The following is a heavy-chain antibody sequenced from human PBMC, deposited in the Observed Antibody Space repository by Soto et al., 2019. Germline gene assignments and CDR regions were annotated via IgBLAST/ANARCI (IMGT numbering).Heavy chain of an antibody. D-gene: IGHD2-8*01. Sequence: QVQLVESGGGLVQPGGSLRLSCASSGFTFSDYYMSWIRQAPGKGLEWLSYISSSATTIYYADSVKGRFTISRDNANISLYLQMGRLRAEDTAVYYCARVGVYIPGGDPWGQGTLGTVSS. CDR2: ISSSATTI. CDR3: ARVGVYIPGGDP. J-gene: IGHJ5*02. CDR1: GFTFSDYY. V-gene: IGHV3-11*01.